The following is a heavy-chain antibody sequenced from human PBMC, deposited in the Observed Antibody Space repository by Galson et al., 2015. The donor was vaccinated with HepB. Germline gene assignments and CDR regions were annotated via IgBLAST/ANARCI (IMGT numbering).Heavy chain of an antibody. CDR1: GYTFTNYD. CDR2: ISAYNGKT. V-gene: IGHV1-18*01. J-gene: IGHJ4*02. CDR3: ARVVNAGAPYFDY. D-gene: IGHD4-23*01. Sequence: SVKVSCKASGYTFTNYDISWVRQAPGQGLEWMGWISAYNGKTNYAQKLQDRITLTTDTSTNTAYMELRSLRSDDTGVYYCARVVNAGAPYFDYWGQGTLVTVSS.